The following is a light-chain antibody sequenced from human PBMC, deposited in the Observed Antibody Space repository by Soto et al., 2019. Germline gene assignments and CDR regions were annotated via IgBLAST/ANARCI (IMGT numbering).Light chain of an antibody. CDR1: QSVSSY. J-gene: IGKJ2*01. V-gene: IGKV3-15*01. CDR2: GAS. CDR3: HQYYSIPYT. Sequence: EIVMTQSPATLSVSPGERVTLSCRASQSVSSYLAWYQQKPGQAPRLLIYGASTGATGIPARFSGSGSGTEFTLTISRLQAEDVAIYYCHQYYSIPYTFGQGTRLEI.